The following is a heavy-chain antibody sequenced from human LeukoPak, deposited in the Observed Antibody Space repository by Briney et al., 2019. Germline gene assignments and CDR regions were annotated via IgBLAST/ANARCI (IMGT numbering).Heavy chain of an antibody. J-gene: IGHJ5*02. CDR2: IYYSGST. CDR3: ARGIESRYYYGSGSYWDYNWFDP. CDR1: GGSISSYY. V-gene: IGHV4-59*01. D-gene: IGHD3-10*01. Sequence: SETLSLTCTVSGGSISSYYWSWIRQPPGKGLEWIGYIYYSGSTNYNPSLKSRVTISVDTSKHQFSLKLSSVTAADTAVYYCARGIESRYYYGSGSYWDYNWFDPWGQGTLVTVSS.